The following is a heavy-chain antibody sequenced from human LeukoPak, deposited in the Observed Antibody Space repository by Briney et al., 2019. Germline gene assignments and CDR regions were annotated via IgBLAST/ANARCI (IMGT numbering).Heavy chain of an antibody. CDR1: GGSFSGYY. Sequence: SETLSLTCAVYGGSFSGYYWSWICQPPGKGLGWIGEINHSGSTNYNPSLKSRVTISVDTSKNQFSLKLSSVTAADTAVYYCARAGRITMVRGVIGRAFDPWGQGTLVTVSS. J-gene: IGHJ5*02. CDR3: ARAGRITMVRGVIGRAFDP. CDR2: INHSGST. D-gene: IGHD3-10*01. V-gene: IGHV4-34*01.